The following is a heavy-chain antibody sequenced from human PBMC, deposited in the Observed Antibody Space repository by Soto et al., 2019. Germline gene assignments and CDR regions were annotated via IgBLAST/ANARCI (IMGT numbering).Heavy chain of an antibody. J-gene: IGHJ2*01. V-gene: IGHV3-30-3*01. Sequence: QVQLVESGGGVVRPGWSLRLSCAASGFTFSTYAMHWVRQAPGKGLEWVAVTSYDGSNKNYAGSVKGRFTISRDNSTNTLYLQMNSLRVEDTAVYYCAREWGGSFVWYFDLWGRGTLVTVSS. CDR1: GFTFSTYA. CDR2: TSYDGSNK. D-gene: IGHD1-26*01. CDR3: AREWGGSFVWYFDL.